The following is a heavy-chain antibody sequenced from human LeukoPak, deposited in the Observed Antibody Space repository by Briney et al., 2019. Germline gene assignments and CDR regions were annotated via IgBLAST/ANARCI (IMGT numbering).Heavy chain of an antibody. CDR1: GFTFSSYG. D-gene: IGHD3-22*01. CDR2: ISGSGGST. CDR3: AKDTYYYDSSGYYPGAFDI. J-gene: IGHJ3*02. V-gene: IGHV3-23*01. Sequence: PGGSLRLSCAASGFTFSSYGMSWVRQAPGKGLEWVSAISGSGGSTYYADSVKGGFTISRDNSKNTLYLQMNSLTAEDTAVYYCAKDTYYYDSSGYYPGAFDIWGQGTMVTVSS.